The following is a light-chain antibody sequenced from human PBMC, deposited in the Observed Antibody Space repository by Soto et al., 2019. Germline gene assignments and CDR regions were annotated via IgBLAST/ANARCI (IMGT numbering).Light chain of an antibody. V-gene: IGKV1-5*01. J-gene: IGKJ4*01. CDR3: QQRSNWPRLT. CDR2: DAS. CDR1: QSISSW. Sequence: DIQMTQSPSTLSASVGDRVTITCRASQSISSWLAWYQQKPGKAPKLLIYDASSLESGVPSRFSGSGSGTEFTLTISSLEPEDFAVYYCQQRSNWPRLTFGGGTKVEIK.